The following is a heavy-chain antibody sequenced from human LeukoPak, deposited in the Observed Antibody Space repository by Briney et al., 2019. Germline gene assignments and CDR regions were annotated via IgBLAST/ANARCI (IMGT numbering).Heavy chain of an antibody. V-gene: IGHV4-30-4*01. CDR2: IYYSGST. J-gene: IGHJ4*02. CDR1: GGXISSGDYY. Sequence: SETLSLTCTVSGGXISSGDYYWSWIRQPPGKGLEWIGYIYYSGSTYYNPSLKSRVTISVDTSKNQFSLNLSSVTAADTAVYYCARDVLLWFGEPRPFYFDYWGQGTLVTVSS. CDR3: ARDVLLWFGEPRPFYFDY. D-gene: IGHD3-10*01.